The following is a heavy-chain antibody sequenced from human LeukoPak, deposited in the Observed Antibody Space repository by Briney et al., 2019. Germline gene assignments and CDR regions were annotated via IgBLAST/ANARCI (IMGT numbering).Heavy chain of an antibody. Sequence: SETLSLTCTVSGGSISSGDYYWSWIRQPPGKGLEWIGYIYYSGSTYYNPSLKSRVTISVDTSKNQFSLKLSSVTAADTAVYYCARHRPTMVRGVPAPYFDYWGQGTLVTVSS. J-gene: IGHJ4*02. V-gene: IGHV4-30-4*08. CDR2: IYYSGST. D-gene: IGHD3-10*01. CDR3: ARHRPTMVRGVPAPYFDY. CDR1: GGSISSGDYY.